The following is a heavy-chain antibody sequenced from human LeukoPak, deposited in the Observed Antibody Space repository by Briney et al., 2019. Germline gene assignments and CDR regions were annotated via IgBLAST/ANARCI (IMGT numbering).Heavy chain of an antibody. Sequence: SETLSLTCAVYGGSFSGYYWSWIRQPPGKGLEWIGEINHSGSTNYNPSLKSRVTISVDTSKNQFSLKLSSVTAADTAVYYCARGPDYYGSGGIGRRRYFDYWGQGTLVTVSS. CDR2: INHSGST. CDR1: GGSFSGYY. D-gene: IGHD3-10*01. V-gene: IGHV4-34*01. CDR3: ARGPDYYGSGGIGRRRYFDY. J-gene: IGHJ4*02.